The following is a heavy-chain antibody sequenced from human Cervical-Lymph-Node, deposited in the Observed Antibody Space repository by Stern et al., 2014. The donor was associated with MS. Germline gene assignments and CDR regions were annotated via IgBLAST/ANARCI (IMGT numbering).Heavy chain of an antibody. CDR3: AHSRVKYCRGGTCYSSLFDY. D-gene: IGHD2-15*01. J-gene: IGHJ4*02. V-gene: IGHV2-5*02. CDR1: GFSVATAGVG. Sequence: QITLKESGPTLVKPTQTVTLTCTLSGFSVATAGVGVGWIRQPPGKALEWLCPIYWGDDKLYSPSLKNRLTIIKDTSKNQVVLTMTNVDPVDTATYYCAHSRVKYCRGGTCYSSLFDYWGQGTLVTVSS. CDR2: IYWGDDK.